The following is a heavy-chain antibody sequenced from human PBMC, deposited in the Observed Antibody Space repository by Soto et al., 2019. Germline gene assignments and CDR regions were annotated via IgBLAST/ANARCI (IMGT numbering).Heavy chain of an antibody. CDR2: INAGNGNT. CDR1: GYTSTSYA. D-gene: IGHD1-1*01. J-gene: IGHJ6*03. V-gene: IGHV1-3*01. Sequence: ASVKVSCKASGYTSTSYAMHWVRQAPGQRLEWMGWINAGNGNTKYSQKFQGRVTITRDTSASTAYMELSSLRSEDTAVYYCARDLEVLEYYYMDVWGKGTTVTVSS. CDR3: ARDLEVLEYYYMDV.